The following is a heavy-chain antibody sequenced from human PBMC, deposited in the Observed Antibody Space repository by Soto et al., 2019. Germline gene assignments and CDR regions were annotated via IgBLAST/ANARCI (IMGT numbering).Heavy chain of an antibody. CDR1: SSSVISGDYY. Sequence: QVQLQESGPGLVKPSQNLSLSCTVSSSSVISGDYYWSWIRQPPGKGLEGIASLYYRGGAYYNPSFVSRVTISMDTSNNQFSLRLNSVSAADTAGYYCARGWGDNWNRYYYGAFNVWGQGTTVTVSS. CDR2: LYYRGGA. CDR3: ARGWGDNWNRYYYGAFNV. J-gene: IGHJ6*02. V-gene: IGHV4-30-4*01. D-gene: IGHD1-20*01.